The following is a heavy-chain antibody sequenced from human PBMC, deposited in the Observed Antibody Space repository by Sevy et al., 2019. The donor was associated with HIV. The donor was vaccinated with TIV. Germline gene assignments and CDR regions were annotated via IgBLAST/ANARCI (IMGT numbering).Heavy chain of an antibody. CDR2: VSHSGNT. V-gene: IGHV4-59*08. CDR1: GDSINTYY. Sequence: SETQSLTCTVSGDSINTYYWSWIRQPPGKGLEWIGYVSHSGNTNYNPSLKSRVSMSVDTSTNQFSLKVKSVTAADTAVYYCARLRWDLVVVPGATPACYFDSWGQGTLVTVSS. CDR3: ARLRWDLVVVPGATPACYFDS. J-gene: IGHJ4*03. D-gene: IGHD2-2*02.